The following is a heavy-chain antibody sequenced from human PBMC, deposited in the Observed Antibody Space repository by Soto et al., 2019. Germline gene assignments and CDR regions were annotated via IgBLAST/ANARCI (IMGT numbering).Heavy chain of an antibody. Sequence: SVKVSCKASGFTFTSSAVQWVRQARGQRLEWKGWIVVGSGNTNYAQKFQERVTITRDMSTSTAYMELSSLRSEDTAVYYCAAAPTIDSPSAPSDYWGQGTLVTVSS. J-gene: IGHJ4*02. CDR1: GFTFTSSA. V-gene: IGHV1-58*01. CDR3: AAAPTIDSPSAPSDY. D-gene: IGHD3-10*01. CDR2: IVVGSGNT.